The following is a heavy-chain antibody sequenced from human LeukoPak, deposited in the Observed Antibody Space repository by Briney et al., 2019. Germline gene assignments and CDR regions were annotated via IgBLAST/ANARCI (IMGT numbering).Heavy chain of an antibody. Sequence: SETLSLTCTVSGGSISSYYWSWIRQPPGKGLEWIGYIYYSGSTNYNPSLKSRVTISVDTSKNQFSLKLSSVTAADTAVYYCARGGRGVRAYNWFDPWGQGTLVTVSS. CDR3: ARGGRGVRAYNWFDP. CDR2: IYYSGST. D-gene: IGHD3-10*01. J-gene: IGHJ5*02. V-gene: IGHV4-59*01. CDR1: GGSISSYY.